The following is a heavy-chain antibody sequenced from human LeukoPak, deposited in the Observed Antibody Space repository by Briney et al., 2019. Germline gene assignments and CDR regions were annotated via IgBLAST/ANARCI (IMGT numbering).Heavy chain of an antibody. Sequence: PGGTLRLSCAASGFTFSSYWMHWVRHAPGKALVWVSRINSDGRSTIHADSVKGRFTISRDNAKNTLYLQMNSLRAEDTAVYYCARGSSVVGLDWGQGTLVTVSS. D-gene: IGHD2-15*01. CDR3: ARGSSVVGLD. CDR2: INSDGRST. J-gene: IGHJ4*02. V-gene: IGHV3-74*01. CDR1: GFTFSSYW.